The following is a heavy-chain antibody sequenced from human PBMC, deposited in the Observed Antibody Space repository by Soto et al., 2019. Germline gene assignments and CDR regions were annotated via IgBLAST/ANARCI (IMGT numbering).Heavy chain of an antibody. J-gene: IGHJ4*02. D-gene: IGHD6-25*01. CDR2: IYPNTETT. V-gene: IGHV1-2*02. Sequence: ASVKVSCKASGYSFSGYYIQWVRQAPGQGPEWLGWIYPNTETTDSSKKFQGRVTMTSDMSTRTVYMELRDLRSDDTAVYYCMSLQTSGWPGVHWGQGTLVTVSS. CDR3: MSLQTSGWPGVH. CDR1: GYSFSGYY.